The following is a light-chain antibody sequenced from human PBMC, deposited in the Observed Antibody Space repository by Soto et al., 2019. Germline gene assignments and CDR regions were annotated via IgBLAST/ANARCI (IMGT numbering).Light chain of an antibody. V-gene: IGLV1-40*01. J-gene: IGLJ3*02. CDR3: HSFDRSLSAWV. CDR1: SSNIGAGYD. Sequence: QSVLTQPPSVSGAPGQRVTISCTGHSSNIGAGYDVNWYQHFPGTAPKVLIHGSTNRPSGVPDRISGSKSGASASLAITGLQAEDESEYYCHSFDRSLSAWVFGGGTQLTVL. CDR2: GST.